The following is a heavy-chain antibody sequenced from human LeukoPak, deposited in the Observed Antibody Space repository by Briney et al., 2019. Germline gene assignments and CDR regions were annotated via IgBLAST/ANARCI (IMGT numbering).Heavy chain of an antibody. CDR1: GFTFSSYA. Sequence: GGSLRLSCAASGFTFSSYAMHWVRQAPGKGLEWVSYISSSSSTIYYADSVKGRFTISRDNAKNSLYLQMNSLRAEDTAVYYCAREGTYSSSWYEDAFDIWGQGTMVTVSS. CDR2: ISSSSSTI. V-gene: IGHV3-48*04. CDR3: AREGTYSSSWYEDAFDI. J-gene: IGHJ3*02. D-gene: IGHD6-13*01.